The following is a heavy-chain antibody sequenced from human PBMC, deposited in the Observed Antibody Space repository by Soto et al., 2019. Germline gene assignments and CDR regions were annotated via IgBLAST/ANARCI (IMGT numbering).Heavy chain of an antibody. D-gene: IGHD5-18*01. CDR2: INRSGDNT. V-gene: IGHV3-23*01. CDR3: AKIGFEVVVTAPLNY. J-gene: IGHJ4*02. Sequence: PGGSLRLSCATSGFTFSSYTMSWVRQAPGKGLEWVSTINRSGDNTYYADSVTGRFTISRDNSKNTLYLQMNSLRAEDTAIYYCAKIGFEVVVTAPLNYWGQGTLVTFSS. CDR1: GFTFSSYT.